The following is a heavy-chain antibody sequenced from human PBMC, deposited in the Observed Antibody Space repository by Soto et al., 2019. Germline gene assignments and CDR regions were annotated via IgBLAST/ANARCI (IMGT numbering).Heavy chain of an antibody. D-gene: IGHD3-16*01. V-gene: IGHV1-3*01. CDR1: GYTFTSYA. CDR2: INAGNGNT. J-gene: IGHJ4*02. CDR3: ERWGPGRANDY. Sequence: QVQLVQSGAEVKKPGASVKVSCKASGYTFTSYAMHWVRQAPGQRLEWMGWINAGNGNTKYSQKFQGRVTITRDTSASTAYMELSSLRSEDTAVYYCERWGPGRANDYWGQGTLVTVSS.